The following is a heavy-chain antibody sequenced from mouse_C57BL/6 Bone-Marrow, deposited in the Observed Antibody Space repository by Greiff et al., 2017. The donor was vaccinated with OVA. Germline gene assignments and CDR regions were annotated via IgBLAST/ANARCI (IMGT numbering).Heavy chain of an antibody. J-gene: IGHJ2*01. CDR1: GYTFTDYY. V-gene: IGHV1-26*01. D-gene: IGHD1-1*01. Sequence: VQLKQSGPELVKPGASVKISCKASGYTFTDYYMNWVKQSHGKSLEWIGDINPNNGGTSYNQKFKGKATLTVDKSSSTAYMELRSLTSEDSAVYYCARSDYYGSSHYFDDWGQGTTLTVSS. CDR2: INPNNGGT. CDR3: ARSDYYGSSHYFDD.